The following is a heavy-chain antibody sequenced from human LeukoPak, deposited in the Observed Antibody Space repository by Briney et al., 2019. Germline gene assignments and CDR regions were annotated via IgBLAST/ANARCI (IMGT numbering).Heavy chain of an antibody. J-gene: IGHJ4*02. V-gene: IGHV4-61*01. CDR2: IYYSGST. Sequence: PSETLSLTCTVSGGSVSSGSYYWSWIRQPPRKGLEWIGYIYYSGSTNYNPSLKSRVTISVDTSKNQFSLKLSSVTAADTAVYYCAREYQLLGFDYWGQGTLVTVSS. CDR1: GGSVSSGSYY. D-gene: IGHD2-2*01. CDR3: AREYQLLGFDY.